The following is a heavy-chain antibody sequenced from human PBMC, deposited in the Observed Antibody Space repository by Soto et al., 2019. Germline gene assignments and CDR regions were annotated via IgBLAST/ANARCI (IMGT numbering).Heavy chain of an antibody. J-gene: IGHJ4*02. CDR2: IWYDGSNK. V-gene: IGHV3-33*01. CDR1: GFTFSSYG. Sequence: QVQLVESGGGVVQPGRSLRLSCAASGFTFSSYGMHWVRQAPGKGLEWVAVIWYDGSNKYYADSVKGRFTISRDNSKNTLYLQMNSLRAEDTAVYYCARGEALWFGEFRVPFDYWGQGTLVTVSS. CDR3: ARGEALWFGEFRVPFDY. D-gene: IGHD3-10*01.